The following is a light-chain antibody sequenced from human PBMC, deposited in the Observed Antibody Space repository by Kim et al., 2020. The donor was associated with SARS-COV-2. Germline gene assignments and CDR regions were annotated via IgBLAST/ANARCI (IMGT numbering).Light chain of an antibody. Sequence: DIQMTQSPSSLSASVGDRVTITCRASQSLRDHLNWFQQKPGRAPKLLVYAASTLQRGVPPRFTVTRSGTDFTLTITSLQPEDFATYFCQQTYNAPWTFGQGTKPEI. CDR2: AAS. J-gene: IGKJ2*02. V-gene: IGKV1-39*01. CDR1: QSLRDH. CDR3: QQTYNAPWT.